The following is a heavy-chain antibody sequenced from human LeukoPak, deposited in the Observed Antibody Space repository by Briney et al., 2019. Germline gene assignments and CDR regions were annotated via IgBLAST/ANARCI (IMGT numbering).Heavy chain of an antibody. D-gene: IGHD3-10*01. J-gene: IGHJ4*02. V-gene: IGHV3-23*01. CDR3: AGGMVRGVISSPLDY. CDR1: EFTFSSYA. CDR2: ISYSGGST. Sequence: GGSLRLSCAASEFTFSSYAMSWVRQAPGKGLEWVSGISYSGGSTYYADSVKGRFTISRDNSKNTLYLQMNSLRAEDTAVYYCAGGMVRGVISSPLDYWGQGTLVTVSS.